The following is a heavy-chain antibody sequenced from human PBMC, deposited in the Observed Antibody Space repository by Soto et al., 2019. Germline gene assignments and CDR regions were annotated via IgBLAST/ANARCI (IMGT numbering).Heavy chain of an antibody. D-gene: IGHD3-3*01. CDR3: ARDLKMXGTIFGVVIVPTLGMDV. J-gene: IGHJ6*02. Sequence: SVKVSCKASGGTFSSYAISWVRQAPGQGLEWMGGIIPIFGTANYAQKFQGRVTITADKSTSTAYMELSSLRSEDTAVYYCARDLKMXGTIFGVVIVPTLGMDVWGQGTTVTVSS. CDR2: IIPIFGTA. CDR1: GGTFSSYA. V-gene: IGHV1-69*06.